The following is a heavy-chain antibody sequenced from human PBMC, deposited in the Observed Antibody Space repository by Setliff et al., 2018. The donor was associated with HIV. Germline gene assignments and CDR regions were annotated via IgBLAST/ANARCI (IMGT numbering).Heavy chain of an antibody. D-gene: IGHD1-26*01. CDR3: AISGDRGGETDL. V-gene: IGHV1-18*01. J-gene: IGHJ5*02. Sequence: ASVKVSCKASGYTFPNYGISWVRQAPGQGLEWMGWVSAYNGLTNYAQNLQGRVTMTTDTSSTTAFLELRSLRSEDTAVYYCAISGDRGGETDLWGQGTLVTVSS. CDR2: VSAYNGLT. CDR1: GYTFPNYG.